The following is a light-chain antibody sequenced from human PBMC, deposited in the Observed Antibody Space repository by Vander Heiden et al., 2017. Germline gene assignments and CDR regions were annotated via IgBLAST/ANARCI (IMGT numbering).Light chain of an antibody. J-gene: IGLJ1*01. CDR1: SSNLGDYKY. CDR2: EAS. V-gene: IGLV2-14*01. CDR3: TSYIDSSTYV. Sequence: QSALTQPASVSGSPGQSITISCTGTSSNLGDYKYVSWYQHHPGKAPKVIIYEASHRPSGVSIRVSGSKSGNTASLTISGLQPEDEADYYCTSYIDSSTYVFGTGTKVTVL.